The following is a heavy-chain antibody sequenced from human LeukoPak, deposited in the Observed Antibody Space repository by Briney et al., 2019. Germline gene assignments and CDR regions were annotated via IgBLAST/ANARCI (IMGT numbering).Heavy chain of an antibody. CDR3: ARGGENYSDSSGYYSLDH. Sequence: SQTLSLTCIVSGASISSGDSFWTWIRHHPGRGLELIGHIYYPGSPYYNPSLKSRITISVDTAKNQFSLKLSSVTAADTAVYYCARGGENYSDSSGYYSLDHWGQGTRVTVSS. J-gene: IGHJ4*02. D-gene: IGHD3-22*01. V-gene: IGHV4-31*02. CDR1: GASISSGDSF. CDR2: IYYPGSP.